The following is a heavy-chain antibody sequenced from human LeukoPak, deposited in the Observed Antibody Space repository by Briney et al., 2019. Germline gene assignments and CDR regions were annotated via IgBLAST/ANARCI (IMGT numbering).Heavy chain of an antibody. CDR2: IYYTGST. CDR3: ARLGIYPIQGYNYNYHYMDV. D-gene: IGHD1-1*01. V-gene: IGHV4-59*08. Sequence: SETLSLTCTVSGASISSSCGSWIRQPPGKGLEWIGYIYYTGSTNYHPSLKSRVTISVDMSKNQFSLQLSSVTAADTAAYYCARLGIYPIQGYNYNYHYMDVWAKGTTVTVSS. CDR1: GASISSSC. J-gene: IGHJ6*03.